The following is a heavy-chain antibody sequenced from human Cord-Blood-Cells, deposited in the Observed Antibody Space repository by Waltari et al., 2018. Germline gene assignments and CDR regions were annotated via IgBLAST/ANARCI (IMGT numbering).Heavy chain of an antibody. Sequence: QLQLQESGPGLVKPSETLSLTCTVSGGSISSSSYYWGWIRQPPGKGLGWIGSFYYSGSTYYNPSLKSRVTISVDTSKNQFSLKLSSVTAADTAVYYCARIPYLSSGYYYYYYYGMDVWGQGTTVTVSS. CDR1: GGSISSSSYY. CDR2: FYYSGST. CDR3: ARIPYLSSGYYYYYYYGMDV. V-gene: IGHV4-39*01. D-gene: IGHD3-22*01. J-gene: IGHJ6*02.